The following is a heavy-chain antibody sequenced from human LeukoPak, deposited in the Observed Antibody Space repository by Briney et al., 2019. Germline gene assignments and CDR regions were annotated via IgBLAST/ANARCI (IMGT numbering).Heavy chain of an antibody. D-gene: IGHD1-26*01. CDR3: ARDQGKAVGATSTTKHRLYYFDY. V-gene: IGHV3-21*01. CDR1: GFTFSSYS. J-gene: IGHJ4*02. CDR2: ISSSSSYI. Sequence: GGSLRLSCAASGFTFSSYSMNWVRQAPGKGLEWVSSISSSSSYIYYADSVKGRFTVSRDNAKNSLYLQMNSLRAEDTAVYYCARDQGKAVGATSTTKHRLYYFDYWGQGTLVTVSS.